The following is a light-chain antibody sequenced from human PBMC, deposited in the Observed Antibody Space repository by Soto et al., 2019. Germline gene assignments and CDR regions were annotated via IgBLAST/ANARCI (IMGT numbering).Light chain of an antibody. Sequence: QSVLTQPPSVSAAPGQKVTISCSGSSSNIGNNYVSWYQQLPGTAPKLLIYENNKRPSGIPDRFSGSKSGTSATLGITGLQTXXEADYYCGTXDSSLSAVFGGGTKLTVL. V-gene: IGLV1-51*02. J-gene: IGLJ2*01. CDR2: ENN. CDR3: GTXDSSLSAV. CDR1: SSNIGNNY.